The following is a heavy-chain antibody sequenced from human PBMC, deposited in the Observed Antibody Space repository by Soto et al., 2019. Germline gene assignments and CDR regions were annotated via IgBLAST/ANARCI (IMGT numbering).Heavy chain of an antibody. V-gene: IGHV1-69*13. Sequence: SVKVSCKASGDTFSSYAISWVRQAPGQGPEWMGGIIPIFGTANYAQKFQGRVTITADESTSTAYMELSSLRSEDTAVYYCARDGSGYRSRASPMDVWGQGTTVTVSS. CDR1: GDTFSSYA. D-gene: IGHD3-22*01. CDR2: IIPIFGTA. J-gene: IGHJ6*02. CDR3: ARDGSGYRSRASPMDV.